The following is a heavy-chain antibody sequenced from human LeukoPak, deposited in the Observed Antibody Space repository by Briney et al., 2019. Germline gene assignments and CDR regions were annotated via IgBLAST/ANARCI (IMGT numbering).Heavy chain of an antibody. Sequence: PGGSLRLSCAASGFTFSSYWMSWVRQAPGKGLEWVANIKQDGSEKYYVDSVMGRFTISRDNAKNSLYLQMNSLRAEDTAVYYCARDIGPYYGDYVLGAFDIWGQGTMVTVSS. J-gene: IGHJ3*02. V-gene: IGHV3-7*01. CDR3: ARDIGPYYGDYVLGAFDI. D-gene: IGHD4-17*01. CDR2: IKQDGSEK. CDR1: GFTFSSYW.